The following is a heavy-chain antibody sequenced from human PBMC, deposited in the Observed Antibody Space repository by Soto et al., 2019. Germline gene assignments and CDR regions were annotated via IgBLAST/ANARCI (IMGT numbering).Heavy chain of an antibody. CDR1: GFTFNTYG. Sequence: QIQLVESGGGVVQPGRSLRLSCAASGFTFNTYGFNCVRQAPGKGLEWVAVIWYDGNTKYYADSVKGRFTISRDNLKNTLYLQMNSLTAEDTAVYYCARPLVAPVAGPYYYGMDVWGQGTTVTVSS. V-gene: IGHV3-33*01. J-gene: IGHJ6*02. D-gene: IGHD6-19*01. CDR2: IWYDGNTK. CDR3: ARPLVAPVAGPYYYGMDV.